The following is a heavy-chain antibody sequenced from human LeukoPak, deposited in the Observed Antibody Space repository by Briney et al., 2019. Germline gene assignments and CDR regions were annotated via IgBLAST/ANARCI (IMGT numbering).Heavy chain of an antibody. CDR2: ISSSGSTI. CDR1: GFTFSDYY. V-gene: IGHV3-11*01. D-gene: IGHD2-2*01. Sequence: GGSLRLSCAASGFTFSDYYMSWIRQAPGKGLEWVSYISSSGSTIYYADSVKGRFTISRDNAKNSLYLQMNSLRAEDTAVYYCARDRLYHYYYYGMDVWGQGTTVTVSS. CDR3: ARDRLYHYYYYGMDV. J-gene: IGHJ6*02.